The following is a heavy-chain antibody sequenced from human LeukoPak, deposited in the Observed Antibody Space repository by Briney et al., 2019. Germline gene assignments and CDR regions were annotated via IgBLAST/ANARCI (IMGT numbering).Heavy chain of an antibody. J-gene: IGHJ4*02. Sequence: GGSLRLSCAASGFTFSSYAMSWVRQAPGKGLEWVSAISGSGGSTYYADSVKGRFTISRDNSKNTLYLQMNSLRAEDTAIYYCAKQTRYDSPAGGRGFDFWGQGTLVTVSS. V-gene: IGHV3-23*01. CDR3: AKQTRYDSPAGGRGFDF. D-gene: IGHD3-22*01. CDR1: GFTFSSYA. CDR2: ISGSGGST.